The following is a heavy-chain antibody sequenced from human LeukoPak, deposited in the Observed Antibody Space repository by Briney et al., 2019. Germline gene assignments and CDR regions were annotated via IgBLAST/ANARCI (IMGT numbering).Heavy chain of an antibody. CDR1: GFTFSSYA. Sequence: GGSLRLSCAASGFTFSSYAMHWVRQAPGKGLEWVAVISYDGSNKYYADSVKGRFTISRDNSKNTLSLQMNSLRAEDTAVFYCARPYSSGWYGDFDYWGQGTLVTVSS. CDR2: ISYDGSNK. V-gene: IGHV3-30-3*01. D-gene: IGHD6-19*01. CDR3: ARPYSSGWYGDFDY. J-gene: IGHJ4*02.